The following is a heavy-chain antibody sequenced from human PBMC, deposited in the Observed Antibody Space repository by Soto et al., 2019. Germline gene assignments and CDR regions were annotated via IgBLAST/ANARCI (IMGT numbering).Heavy chain of an antibody. CDR3: ARDHRWGYEYGDYGDS. D-gene: IGHD4-17*01. CDR2: INRHGDST. J-gene: IGHJ4*02. V-gene: IGHV3-20*04. CDR1: GFGFDEYG. Sequence: EVYLVESGGGVVRPGGSLRLSCAASGFGFDEYGMSWVRQGPGKGLEWVSGINRHGDSTGYADSVKGRFTISRDNAKNSLYLEMKGLRAEDTAFYYCARDHRWGYEYGDYGDSWGQGTLVTASS.